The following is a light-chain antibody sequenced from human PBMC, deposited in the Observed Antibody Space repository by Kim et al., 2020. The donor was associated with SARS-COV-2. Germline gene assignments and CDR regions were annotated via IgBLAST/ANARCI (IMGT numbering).Light chain of an antibody. V-gene: IGLV4-69*01. CDR1: SGHSTYA. J-gene: IGLJ3*02. CDR2: VNGDGSH. CDR3: QTWDTDIMV. Sequence: ASVKLTGTLSSGHSTYAIAWHQQQPEKGPRDLMKVNGDGSHSKGDGIPDRFSGSSSGAERYLTISSLQSEDEADYYCQTWDTDIMVFGGGTKLTVL.